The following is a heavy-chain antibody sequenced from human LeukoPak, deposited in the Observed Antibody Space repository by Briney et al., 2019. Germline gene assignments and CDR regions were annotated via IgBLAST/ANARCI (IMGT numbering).Heavy chain of an antibody. J-gene: IGHJ4*02. CDR2: IIPIFGTA. V-gene: IGHV1-69*13. CDR1: GGTFSSYA. Sequence: GASVKVSCKASGGTFSSYAISWVRQAPGQGLEWMGGIIPIFGTANYAQKFQGRVTITADESTSTAYMELSSLRSEDTAVYYCAIRLRYSGSYAMIDYWGQGTLVTVSS. D-gene: IGHD1-26*01. CDR3: AIRLRYSGSYAMIDY.